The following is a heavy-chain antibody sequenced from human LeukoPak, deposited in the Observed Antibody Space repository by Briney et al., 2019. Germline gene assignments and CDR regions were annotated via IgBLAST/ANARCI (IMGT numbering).Heavy chain of an antibody. D-gene: IGHD4-17*01. CDR2: INPSGGST. V-gene: IGHV1-46*01. J-gene: IGHJ5*02. Sequence: ASVKVSCKASGYTFTSYYIHWVRQAPGQGLEWMGIINPSGGSTSYAQKFQGRVTMTRDTSTSTVYMELSSLRSEDTAVYYCARVPMTTVTPGRFDPWGQGTLVTVSS. CDR1: GYTFTSYY. CDR3: ARVPMTTVTPGRFDP.